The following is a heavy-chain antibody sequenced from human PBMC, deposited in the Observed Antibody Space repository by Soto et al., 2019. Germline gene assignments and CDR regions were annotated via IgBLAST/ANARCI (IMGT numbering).Heavy chain of an antibody. J-gene: IGHJ4*02. CDR2: IIPIFGTA. Sequence: ASVKVSCKASGGTFSSYAISWVRQAPGQGLEWMGGIIPIFGTANYAQKFQGRVTITADESTSTAYMELSSLRSEDTAVYYCARDGSGSYYNTYYFDYWGQGTLVTVSS. D-gene: IGHD3-10*01. V-gene: IGHV1-69*13. CDR1: GGTFSSYA. CDR3: ARDGSGSYYNTYYFDY.